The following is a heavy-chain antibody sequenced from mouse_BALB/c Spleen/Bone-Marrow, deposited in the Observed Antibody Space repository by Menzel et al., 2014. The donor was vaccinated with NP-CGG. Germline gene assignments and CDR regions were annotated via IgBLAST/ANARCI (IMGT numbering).Heavy chain of an antibody. CDR1: GYAFSRSW. D-gene: IGHD1-1*01. CDR2: IYPGDDDT. CDR3: AGSTPLAY. Sequence: VQLQQSGAELVRPGSSVKISCKASGYAFSRSWMNWVKQRSGQGLEWIGQIYPGDDDTNYSGKFKGRATLTADKSSGTASMQISSLTSEDSAVYFCAGSTPLAYWGRGTLVTVSA. V-gene: IGHV1-80*01. J-gene: IGHJ3*01.